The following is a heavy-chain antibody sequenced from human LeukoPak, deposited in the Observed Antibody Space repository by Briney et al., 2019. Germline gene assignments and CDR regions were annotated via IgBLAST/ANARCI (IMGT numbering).Heavy chain of an antibody. D-gene: IGHD5-12*01. Sequence: GGSLRLSCAASGFTFSSYWMSWVRQAPGKGLEWVANIKQDGSEKYYVDSVKGRFTISRDNAKNSLYLQMNSLRAEDTAVYYCARERNSGYDWILPRKDNWFDPWGQGTLVTVSS. J-gene: IGHJ5*02. CDR3: ARERNSGYDWILPRKDNWFDP. V-gene: IGHV3-7*01. CDR2: IKQDGSEK. CDR1: GFTFSSYW.